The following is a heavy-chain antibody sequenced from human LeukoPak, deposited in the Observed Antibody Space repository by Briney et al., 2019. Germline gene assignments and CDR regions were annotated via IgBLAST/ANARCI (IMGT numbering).Heavy chain of an antibody. V-gene: IGHV4-59*01. J-gene: IGHJ6*02. CDR3: ARAIVATTSYGSRYYYYGMDV. D-gene: IGHD5-12*01. Sequence: SETLSLTCTVSGGSISSYYWSWIRQPPGKGLEWIGYIYYSGSTNYNPSLKSRVTISVDTSKNQFSLKLSSVTAADTAVYYCARAIVATTSYGSRYYYYGMDVWGQGTTVTVS. CDR2: IYYSGST. CDR1: GGSISSYY.